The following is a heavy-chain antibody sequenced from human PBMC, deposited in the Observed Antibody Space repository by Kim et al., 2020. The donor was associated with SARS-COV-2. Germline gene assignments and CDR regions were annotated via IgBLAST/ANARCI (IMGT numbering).Heavy chain of an antibody. CDR2: ISYDGSNK. V-gene: IGHV3-30-3*01. J-gene: IGHJ3*02. CDR1: GFTFSSYA. Sequence: GGSLRLSCAASGFTFSSYAMHWVRQAPGKGLEWVAVISYDGSNKYYADSVKGRFTISRDNSKNTLYLQMNSLRAEDTAVYYCARLPPIVVVPAAIFISGYDLKAFDIWGQGTMVTVSS. D-gene: IGHD2-2*01. CDR3: ARLPPIVVVPAAIFISGYDLKAFDI.